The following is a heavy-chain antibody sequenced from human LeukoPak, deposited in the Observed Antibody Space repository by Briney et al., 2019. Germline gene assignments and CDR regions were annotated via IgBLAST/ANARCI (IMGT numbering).Heavy chain of an antibody. CDR1: GFTFSSCA. CDR2: INASGGST. CDR3: AKSWCYDSSGYYPLDY. J-gene: IGHJ4*02. Sequence: GGSLRLSCAASGFTFSSCAMSWVRQAPGKGLEWVSTINASGGSTYYADSVKGRFTISRDNSKNTLYLQMNSLRAEDTAVYYCAKSWCYDSSGYYPLDYWGQGTLVTVSS. V-gene: IGHV3-23*01. D-gene: IGHD3-22*01.